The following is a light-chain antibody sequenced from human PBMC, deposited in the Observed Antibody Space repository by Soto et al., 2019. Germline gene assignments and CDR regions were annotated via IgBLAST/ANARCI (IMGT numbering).Light chain of an antibody. J-gene: IGKJ5*01. Sequence: EIVLTQSPGTLSLSPGEGAILSCRASQSVSSNYLAWYQQKPGQAPRLLIYGASGRATGIPDRFSGSGSGTDSTLPISSLEPEDFAVYYCQQYGDSPPFTFGQGTRLEIK. CDR1: QSVSSNY. V-gene: IGKV3-20*01. CDR3: QQYGDSPPFT. CDR2: GAS.